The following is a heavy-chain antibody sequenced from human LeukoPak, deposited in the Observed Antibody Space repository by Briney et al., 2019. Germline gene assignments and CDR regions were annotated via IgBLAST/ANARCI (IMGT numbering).Heavy chain of an antibody. CDR2: IRSKAYGGTT. CDR1: GFTFGDYA. V-gene: IGHV3-49*03. D-gene: IGHD1-26*01. CDR3: TSPGRELRGNYYYYYMDV. J-gene: IGHJ6*03. Sequence: PGGSLRLSCTASGFTFGDYAMSWFRQAPGKGLEWVGFIRSKAYGGTTEYAASVKGRFTISRDDSKSIAYLQMNSLKTEDTAVYYCTSPGRELRGNYYYYYMDVWGKGTTVTVSS.